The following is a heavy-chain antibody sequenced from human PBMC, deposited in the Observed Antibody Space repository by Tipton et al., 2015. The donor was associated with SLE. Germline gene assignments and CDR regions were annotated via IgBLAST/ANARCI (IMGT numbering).Heavy chain of an antibody. J-gene: IGHJ4*02. Sequence: PGLVKRSETLSLTCTVSGGSISTFFWNWIRQPPGKGLEWIGYIYSGSSYFNPSLRIRVSMSIDKSKNQFSLTMSSVTAADTAVYYCARDDYGGQYWGQGTLVTVSS. CDR3: ARDDYGGQY. V-gene: IGHV4-59*01. CDR2: IYSGSS. CDR1: GGSISTFF. D-gene: IGHD4/OR15-4a*01.